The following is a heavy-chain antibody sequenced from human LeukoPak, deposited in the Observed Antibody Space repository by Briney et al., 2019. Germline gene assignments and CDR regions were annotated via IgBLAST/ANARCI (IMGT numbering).Heavy chain of an antibody. CDR1: GGSISNSNW. D-gene: IGHD3-10*01. CDR2: IYHSGST. V-gene: IGHV4-4*02. Sequence: SGTLSLTCAVSGGSISNSNWWSWVRQPPGKGLEWIGEIYHSGSTNYNPSLKSRVTISVDKSKNQFSLKLSSVTAADTAVYYCARDSGTTGEVKFDPWGQGTLVTVSS. J-gene: IGHJ5*02. CDR3: ARDSGTTGEVKFDP.